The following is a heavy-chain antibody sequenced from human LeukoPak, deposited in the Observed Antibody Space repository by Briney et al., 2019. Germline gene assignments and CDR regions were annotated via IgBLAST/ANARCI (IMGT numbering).Heavy chain of an antibody. Sequence: SETLSLTCSVSGGSISGSIYNWAWIRQPPEKGLEWIGNIYYGGRDYYNPSLQSRVTISADASKNQFSLKMTSVTAADTAVYFCARQSYPTAGARPVYGLDVWGKGTMVTVSS. CDR3: ARQSYPTAGARPVYGLDV. CDR2: IYYGGRD. CDR1: GGSISGSIYN. D-gene: IGHD2-21*02. J-gene: IGHJ6*04. V-gene: IGHV4-39*01.